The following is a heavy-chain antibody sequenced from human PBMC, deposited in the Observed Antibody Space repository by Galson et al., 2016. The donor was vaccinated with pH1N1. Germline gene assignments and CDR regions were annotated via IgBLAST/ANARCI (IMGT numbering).Heavy chain of an antibody. CDR2: IIVVFGTV. CDR1: GYTFTDHY. D-gene: IGHD3-3*01. CDR3: AKDRVQRFLEVSPYDYYGMDV. Sequence: SVKVSCKASGYTFTDHYIHWVRQAPGQGLEWMGGIIVVFGTVNYAEKFQGRVTIAADESTSTAYMELKNLSSEDTAVYFCAKDRVQRFLEVSPYDYYGMDVWGQGTTVAVSS. V-gene: IGHV1-69*13. J-gene: IGHJ6*02.